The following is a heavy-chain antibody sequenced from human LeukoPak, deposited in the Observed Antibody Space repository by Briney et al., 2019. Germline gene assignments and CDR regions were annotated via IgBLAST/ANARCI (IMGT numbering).Heavy chain of an antibody. V-gene: IGHV4-39*07. Sequence: SETLSLTCTVSGDSISSSSFYWGWLRQPPGKGLEWIGSIYYSGTTYYNPSLKSRVTISVDTSKNQFSLKLNSVTAADTAVYYCVKYYNSGSPAGAFDIWGHGTMVTVSS. D-gene: IGHD3-10*01. CDR1: GDSISSSSFY. CDR3: VKYYNSGSPAGAFDI. CDR2: IYYSGTT. J-gene: IGHJ3*02.